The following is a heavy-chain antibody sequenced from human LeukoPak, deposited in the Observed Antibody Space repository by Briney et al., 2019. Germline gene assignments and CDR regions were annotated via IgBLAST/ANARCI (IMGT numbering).Heavy chain of an antibody. CDR2: IYHSGST. CDR3: ARANDYDKGFDP. J-gene: IGHJ5*02. V-gene: IGHV4-30-2*01. D-gene: IGHD4-17*01. Sequence: SQTLSLTCAVSGGSISSGGYSWSWIRQPPGKGLEWIGYIYHSGSTYYNPSLKSRVTISVDRSKNQFSLKLSSVIAADTAVYYCARANDYDKGFDPWRQGTLVTVSA. CDR1: GGSISSGGYS.